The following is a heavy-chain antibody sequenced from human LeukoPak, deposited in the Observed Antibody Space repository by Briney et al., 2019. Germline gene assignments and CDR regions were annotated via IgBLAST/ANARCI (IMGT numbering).Heavy chain of an antibody. CDR2: ISGSGGRT. J-gene: IGHJ6*03. CDR3: AKDRGHCINGVCHNYYYMDV. D-gene: IGHD2-8*01. V-gene: IGHV3-23*01. Sequence: PGRSLSLSCAASGFTFSSYAMSWVRQAPGKGLEWVSTISGSGGRTDYADSVKGRFTISRDNSKNTMYLQLNSLRAEDTAVYYCAKDRGHCINGVCHNYYYMDVWGKGTTGIVSS. CDR1: GFTFSSYA.